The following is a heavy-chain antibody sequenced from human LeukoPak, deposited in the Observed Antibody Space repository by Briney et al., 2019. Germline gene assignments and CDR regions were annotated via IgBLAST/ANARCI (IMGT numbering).Heavy chain of an antibody. CDR2: INPNSGGT. J-gene: IGHJ4*02. V-gene: IGHV1-2*06. CDR1: GYTFTGYY. D-gene: IGHD3-22*01. Sequence: ASVKVSCKASGYTFTGYYMHWVRQAPGQGLEWMGRINPNSGGTNYAQKFQGRVTMTRDTSISTAYMELSRLRSDDTAVYYCATNYYDRPYFDYWGQGTLVTVSS. CDR3: ATNYYDRPYFDY.